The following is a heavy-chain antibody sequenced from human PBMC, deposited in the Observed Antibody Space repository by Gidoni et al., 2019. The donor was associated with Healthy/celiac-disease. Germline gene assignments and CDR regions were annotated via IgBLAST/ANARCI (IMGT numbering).Heavy chain of an antibody. CDR3: ARDRYCSSTSCSRGMYYYYGMDV. V-gene: IGHV1-18*01. D-gene: IGHD2-2*01. Sequence: QVQLVQSGAEVKKPGASVKVSCKASGYTFTSYGISWVRHAPGQGLEWMGWISAYKGNTNYAQKLQGRVTMTTDTSTSTAYMELRSLRSDDTAVYYCARDRYCSSTSCSRGMYYYYGMDVWGQGTTVTVSS. CDR2: ISAYKGNT. CDR1: GYTFTSYG. J-gene: IGHJ6*02.